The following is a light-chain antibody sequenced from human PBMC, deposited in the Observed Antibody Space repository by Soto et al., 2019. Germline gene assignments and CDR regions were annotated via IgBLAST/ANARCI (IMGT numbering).Light chain of an antibody. CDR2: STS. CDR3: QQRSNWPPVT. CDR1: QRFGSSN. V-gene: IGKV3D-20*02. J-gene: IGKJ5*01. Sequence: EIVLTQSPGTLSLSPGERGTLSCRASQRFGSSNLAWYQQKPGQAPRLLIYSTSSRATGIPDRFSGSGSGTDFTLTISRLEPEDFAVYYCQQRSNWPPVTFGQGTRLEIK.